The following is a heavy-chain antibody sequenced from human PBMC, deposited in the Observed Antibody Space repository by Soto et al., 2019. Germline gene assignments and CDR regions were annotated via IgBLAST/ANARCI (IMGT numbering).Heavy chain of an antibody. CDR2: ISGSAGST. CDR1: GFTFTTYA. CDR3: AKNWDTTFSSTSH. J-gene: IGHJ4*02. D-gene: IGHD6-6*01. V-gene: IGHV3-23*01. Sequence: EVQLLESGGGLVQPGGSLRLSCAASGFTFTTYAMSWVRQAPGKGLEWVSAISGSAGSTYYADSVKGRFTISRDNSKNTLSLQMNSLTAEDTAVYFCAKNWDTTFSSTSHWGQGTLVSVSS.